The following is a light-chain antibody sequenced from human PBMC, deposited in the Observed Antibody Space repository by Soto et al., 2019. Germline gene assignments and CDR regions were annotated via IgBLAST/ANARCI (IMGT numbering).Light chain of an antibody. CDR2: LGS. CDR3: MQPLQSWT. CDR1: QSLLHSNGYNY. J-gene: IGKJ1*01. V-gene: IGKV2-28*01. Sequence: DIVITQSPLSLPVTPGEPASISCRSSQSLLHSNGYNYLDWYLQKPGQSPXLLIYLGSNRASGVPDRFSGSGSGTDFTLKISRVEAEDVGVYYCMQPLQSWTFGQGTKVDIK.